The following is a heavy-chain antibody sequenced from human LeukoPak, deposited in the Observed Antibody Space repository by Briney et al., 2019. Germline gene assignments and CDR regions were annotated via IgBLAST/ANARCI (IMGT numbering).Heavy chain of an antibody. J-gene: IGHJ3*02. CDR3: AREVYDSSGYQLKLYAFDI. CDR1: GFTFSSYG. Sequence: GGSLRLSCAASGFTFSSYGMHWVRQAPGKGLEWVAVISYDGSNKYYADSVKGRFTISRDNSKNTLYLQMNSLRAEDTAVYYCAREVYDSSGYQLKLYAFDIWGQGTMVTVSS. V-gene: IGHV3-30*03. D-gene: IGHD3-22*01. CDR2: ISYDGSNK.